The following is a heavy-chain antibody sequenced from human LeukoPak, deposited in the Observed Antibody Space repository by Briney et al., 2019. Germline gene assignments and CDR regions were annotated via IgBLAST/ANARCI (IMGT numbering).Heavy chain of an antibody. Sequence: SQTLSLTCAISGDSVSSNSAAWNWIRQSPSRGLEWLGRTYYRSKWYNDYAVSVKSRITINPDASKNHFPLQLNSVTPEDTAVYYCASSPMVRGYFYYGMDVWGQGTTVTVSS. J-gene: IGHJ6*02. CDR3: ASSPMVRGYFYYGMDV. V-gene: IGHV6-1*01. CDR2: TYYRSKWYN. D-gene: IGHD3-10*01. CDR1: GDSVSSNSAA.